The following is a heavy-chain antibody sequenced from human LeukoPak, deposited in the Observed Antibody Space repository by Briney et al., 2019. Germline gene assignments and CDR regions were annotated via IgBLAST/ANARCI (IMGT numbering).Heavy chain of an antibody. J-gene: IGHJ4*02. CDR1: GGTFSSYA. V-gene: IGHV1-69*13. CDR2: IIPIFGTA. D-gene: IGHD6-19*01. CDR3: ARSEQWLEIHLDY. Sequence: ASVKVSCKASGGTFSSYAISWVRQAPGQGLEWMGGIIPIFGTANYAQKFQGRVTITADESTSTAYMELSSLRSEDTAVYYCARSEQWLEIHLDYWGQGTLVTVSS.